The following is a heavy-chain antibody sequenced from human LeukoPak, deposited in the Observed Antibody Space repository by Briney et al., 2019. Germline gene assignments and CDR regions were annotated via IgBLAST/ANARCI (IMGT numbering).Heavy chain of an antibody. Sequence: SETLSLTCTVSGGSISSSSYYWGWIRQPPGKGLEWIGYIYYSGSTYYNPALRSRVTISVDRSKNHFSLELNSVTAADTAVYYCARVMYGEGVRFDPWGQGTLVTVSS. V-gene: IGHV4-39*07. CDR2: IYYSGST. CDR3: ARVMYGEGVRFDP. J-gene: IGHJ5*02. CDR1: GGSISSSSYY. D-gene: IGHD2-8*01.